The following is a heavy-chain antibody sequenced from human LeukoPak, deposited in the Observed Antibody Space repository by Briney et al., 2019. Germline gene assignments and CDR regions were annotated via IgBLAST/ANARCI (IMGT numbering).Heavy chain of an antibody. CDR1: GFIFSDYY. CDR2: ISARGDVI. J-gene: IGHJ4*02. V-gene: IGHV3-11*01. Sequence: PGGSLRLSCASSGFIFSDYYMSWIRQVPGKGLEWIAYISARGDVIYSVDSVKGRFTISRDNAKNLLYLRMNSLRGDDTAVYYCAAEVSPKVFDYRGQGTLVTVSS. CDR3: AAEVSPKVFDY.